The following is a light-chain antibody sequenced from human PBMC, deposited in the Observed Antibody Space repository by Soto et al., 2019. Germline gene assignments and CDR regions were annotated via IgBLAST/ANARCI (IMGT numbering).Light chain of an antibody. CDR3: SSYAGSNNLGV. CDR2: EVS. V-gene: IGLV2-8*01. J-gene: IGLJ1*01. Sequence: QAVLTQPPSASGSPGQSVTISCTGTSSDLGGYNYVSWYQQHPGKAPKLMIYEVSKRPSGVPDRFSGSKSGNTASLTVSGLQAEDEADYYCSSYAGSNNLGVFGTGTKLTVL. CDR1: SSDLGGYNY.